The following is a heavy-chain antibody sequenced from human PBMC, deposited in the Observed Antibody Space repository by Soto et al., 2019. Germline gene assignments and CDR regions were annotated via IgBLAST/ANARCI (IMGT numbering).Heavy chain of an antibody. Sequence: SETLSLTCTVSGGSISSGGYFWSWIRQHPGKGLEWIGYIYYTGGSYYNPSLKSRVTISVDTSKNQLSLKLSSVTAADTAVYYCARGNCSGGSCSPYHGMDVWGQGTTVTVSS. CDR2: IYYTGGS. D-gene: IGHD2-15*01. J-gene: IGHJ6*02. CDR1: GGSISSGGYF. CDR3: ARGNCSGGSCSPYHGMDV. V-gene: IGHV4-31*03.